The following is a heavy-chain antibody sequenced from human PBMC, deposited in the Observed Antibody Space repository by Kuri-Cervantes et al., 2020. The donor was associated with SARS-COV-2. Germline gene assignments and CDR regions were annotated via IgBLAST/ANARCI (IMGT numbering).Heavy chain of an antibody. J-gene: IGHJ3*02. D-gene: IGHD7-27*01. CDR3: ARAGDNWGQGDDAFDI. CDR2: IYYTGST. V-gene: IGHV4-39*01. Sequence: SETLSLTCTVSGASISSSSYYWDWNRQPPGKGLEWIGSIYYTGSTYYNPSLKSRVTISVDTSKNQFSLKLTSVTAADTAVYYCARAGDNWGQGDDAFDIWGQGTMVTVSS. CDR1: GASISSSSYY.